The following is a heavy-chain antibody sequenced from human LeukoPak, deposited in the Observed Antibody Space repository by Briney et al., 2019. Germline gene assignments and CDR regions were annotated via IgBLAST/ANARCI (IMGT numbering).Heavy chain of an antibody. J-gene: IGHJ4*02. CDR1: GYTFTGYY. CDR2: TNLNSGGA. V-gene: IGHV1-2*02. CDR3: ARYKYGDYYFDY. D-gene: IGHD4-17*01. Sequence: GASVKVSCKASGYTFTGYYIHWVRQAPGQGLEWMGWTNLNSGGAHFAQKFQGRVTMTRDTSISTAYMELSTLTSDDTAVYYCARYKYGDYYFDYWGQGTLVTVSS.